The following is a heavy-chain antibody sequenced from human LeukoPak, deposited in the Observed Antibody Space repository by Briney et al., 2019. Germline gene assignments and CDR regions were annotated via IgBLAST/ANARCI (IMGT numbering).Heavy chain of an antibody. CDR2: IYHSGST. CDR3: ARGVGLTQGGAFDF. V-gene: IGHV4-38-2*02. CDR1: GYSINSGFY. D-gene: IGHD3-16*01. J-gene: IGHJ4*02. Sequence: SETLSLTCTVSGYSINSGFYWGWIRQPPGKGLEWIGRIYHSGSTHYKSSLKSRVTISVDTSKNQLSLKLTSVTAADTAVYYCARGVGLTQGGAFDFWGQGTLVTVSS.